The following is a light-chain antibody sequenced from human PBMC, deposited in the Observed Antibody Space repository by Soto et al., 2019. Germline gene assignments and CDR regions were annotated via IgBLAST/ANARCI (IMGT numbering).Light chain of an antibody. J-gene: IGLJ2*01. CDR2: DNN. Sequence: QCVLTQSPSVFAAPGQKVTISCSRSSSNIGNNYVSWYQQLTGTAPKLLIYDNNKRPSGIPDRFSGSKSGTSGTLDITGLQTGDEADYYCATWDGSLPGEVFGGGTKVTV. CDR1: SSNIGNNY. CDR3: ATWDGSLPGEV. V-gene: IGLV1-51*01.